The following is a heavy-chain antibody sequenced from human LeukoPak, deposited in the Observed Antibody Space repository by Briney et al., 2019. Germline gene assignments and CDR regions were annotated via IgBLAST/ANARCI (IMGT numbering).Heavy chain of an antibody. CDR1: GDSVTTTRSY. V-gene: IGHV4-39*07. CDR3: ASLRAGSHGDAEYFEN. J-gene: IGHJ1*01. D-gene: IGHD1-26*01. Sequence: ASETLSLTCTVSGDSVTTTRSYWGWVRQPPGKGLELLGNTFYSGSTYYSPSLNSRVSISVDTSKNQFSLKLNSVTAADTAVYYCASLRAGSHGDAEYFENWGQGTLVTVSS. CDR2: TFYSGST.